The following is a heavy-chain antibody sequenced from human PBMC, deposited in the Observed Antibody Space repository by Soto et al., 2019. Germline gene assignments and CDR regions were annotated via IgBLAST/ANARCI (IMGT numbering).Heavy chain of an antibody. CDR3: AATTTVVTIDAFDI. D-gene: IGHD4-17*01. CDR2: LVVGSGNT. Sequence: QMQLVQSGPEVKKPGTSVKVSCKASGFTFTSSAVQWVRQSRGKRPEWIGWLVVGSGNTNYAQKVQERVNITRDMSTSTAYMELSSLRSEDTAVYYCAATTTVVTIDAFDIWGQGTMVTVSS. V-gene: IGHV1-58*01. J-gene: IGHJ3*02. CDR1: GFTFTSSA.